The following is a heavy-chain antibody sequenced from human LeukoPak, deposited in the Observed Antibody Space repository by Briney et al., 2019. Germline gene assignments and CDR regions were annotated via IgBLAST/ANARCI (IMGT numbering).Heavy chain of an antibody. CDR2: IYSGGSA. J-gene: IGHJ3*02. CDR3: ARDRAAGYADAFDI. Sequence: GGSLRLSCAASGFTVSSNYMNWVRQAPGKGLEWVSVIYSGGSAYYADSVKGRFTISRDNSKNTLYLQMDSLRVEDTAVYYCARDRAAGYADAFDIWGQGTMVTVSS. D-gene: IGHD6-25*01. CDR1: GFTVSSNY. V-gene: IGHV3-66*01.